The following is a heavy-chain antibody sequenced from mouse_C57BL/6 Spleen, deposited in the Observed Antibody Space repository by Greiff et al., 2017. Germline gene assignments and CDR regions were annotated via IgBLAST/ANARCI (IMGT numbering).Heavy chain of an antibody. V-gene: IGHV1-53*01. J-gene: IGHJ2*01. CDR2: INPSNGGT. CDR3: ARSDYGSSYYFDY. CDR1: GYTFTSYW. D-gene: IGHD1-1*01. Sequence: VQLQQSGTELVKPGASVKLSCKASGYTFTSYWMHWVKQRPGQGLEWIGNINPSNGGTNYNEKFKNKATLTVDTSSSTAYMQLSSLTSEDSAVYFCARSDYGSSYYFDYWGQGTTLTVSS.